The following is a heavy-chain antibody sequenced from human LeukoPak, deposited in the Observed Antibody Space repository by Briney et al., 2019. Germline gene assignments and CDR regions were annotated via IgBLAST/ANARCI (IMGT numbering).Heavy chain of an antibody. D-gene: IGHD6-13*01. J-gene: IGHJ4*02. Sequence: PGGSLRLSCAASGFTFSSYAMHWVRQAPGKGLEWVAVISYDGSNKYYADSVKGRFTISRDNSKNTLYLQMNSLRAEDTAAYYCARDRLYISSWYPWGEADYWGQGTLVTVSS. CDR3: ARDRLYISSWYPWGEADY. V-gene: IGHV3-30-3*01. CDR1: GFTFSSYA. CDR2: ISYDGSNK.